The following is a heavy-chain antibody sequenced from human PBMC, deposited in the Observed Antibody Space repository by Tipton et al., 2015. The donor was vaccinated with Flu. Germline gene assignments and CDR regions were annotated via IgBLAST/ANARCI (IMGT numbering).Heavy chain of an antibody. CDR2: IYPTGTT. V-gene: IGHV4-39*02. CDR3: ARDGRYDSSNWFDP. CDR1: SGSIRSTNYF. Sequence: GLVKPSETLSLTCTVSSGSIRSTNYFCAWIRQPPGKRLELIGSIYPTGTTYYNPSLKSRVTISVATSKNQFSLKLTSVTAADTAVYYCARDGRYDSSNWFDPWGQGTLVIVSS. J-gene: IGHJ5*02. D-gene: IGHD3-22*01.